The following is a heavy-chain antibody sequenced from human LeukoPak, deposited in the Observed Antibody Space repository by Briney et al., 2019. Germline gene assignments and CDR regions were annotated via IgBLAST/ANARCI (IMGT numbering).Heavy chain of an antibody. CDR3: ASKGSSVAVGRVGYYYYYMDV. CDR1: GGSISSSSYY. Sequence: SETLSLTCTVSGGSISSSSYYWGWIRQPPGKGLEWIGSIYYSGSTYYNPSLKSRVTISVDTSKNQFSLKLSSVTAADTAVYYCASKGSSVAVGRVGYYYYYMDVWGKGTTDTVSS. CDR2: IYYSGST. V-gene: IGHV4-39*01. J-gene: IGHJ6*03. D-gene: IGHD2-15*01.